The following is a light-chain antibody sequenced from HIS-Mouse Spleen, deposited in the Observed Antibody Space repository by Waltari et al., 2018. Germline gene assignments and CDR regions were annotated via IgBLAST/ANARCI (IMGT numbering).Light chain of an antibody. CDR2: DVS. CDR3: SSYTSSSFNVV. CDR1: SSDVGGYNY. J-gene: IGLJ2*01. V-gene: IGLV2-14*03. Sequence: PASVSGSPGQSITISCTGTSSDVGGYNYVSWYQQHPGKAPKLMIYDVSNRPSGVSNRFSGSKSGNTASLTISGLQAEDEADYYCSSYTSSSFNVVFGGGTKLTVL.